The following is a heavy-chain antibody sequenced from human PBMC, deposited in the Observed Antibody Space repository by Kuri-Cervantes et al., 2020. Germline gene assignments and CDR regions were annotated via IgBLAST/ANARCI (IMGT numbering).Heavy chain of an antibody. CDR1: GFTFSSYA. D-gene: IGHD6-25*01. V-gene: IGHV3-64*01. CDR3: AKVPSGPADAFDI. Sequence: GESLKISCAASGFTFSSYAMHWVRQAPGKGLEYISAISSNGGRTYYASSVKGRFTISRDNSKNTLYLQMNSLRAEDTAVYYCAKVPSGPADAFDIWGQGTMVTVSS. CDR2: ISSNGGRT. J-gene: IGHJ3*02.